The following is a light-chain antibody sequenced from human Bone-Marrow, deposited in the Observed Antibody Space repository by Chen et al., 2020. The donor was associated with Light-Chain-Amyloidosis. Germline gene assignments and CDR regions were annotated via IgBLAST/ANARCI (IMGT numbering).Light chain of an antibody. CDR1: QTSSSNY. Sequence: ELVLTQSPGTLSLSPGEGVNLSCRASQTSSSNYLTWYQQKFGQAPRLLIYGSSSRATGIPDRVTGSGSGTDFTLTINRLEPEDFAMYYCQQYGTSPLTFGGGTKVEIK. J-gene: IGKJ4*01. CDR3: QQYGTSPLT. V-gene: IGKV3-20*01. CDR2: GSS.